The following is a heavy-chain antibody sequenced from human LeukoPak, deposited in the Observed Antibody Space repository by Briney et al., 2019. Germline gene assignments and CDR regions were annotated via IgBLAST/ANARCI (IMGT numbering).Heavy chain of an antibody. CDR1: GYTFTGYY. Sequence: ASVKVPCKASGYTFTGYYMHWVRQAPGQGLEWMGWINPKSGDTNYAQKFQGRVTMTRDTSINTAYMELSRLRSDDTAVYYCARDGQGSGKTFDYWGQGTLVSVSS. CDR2: INPKSGDT. CDR3: ARDGQGSGKTFDY. J-gene: IGHJ4*02. V-gene: IGHV1-2*02.